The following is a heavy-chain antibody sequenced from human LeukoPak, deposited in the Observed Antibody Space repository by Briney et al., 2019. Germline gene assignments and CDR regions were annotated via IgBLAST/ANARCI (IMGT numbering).Heavy chain of an antibody. CDR1: GFTFSSYW. CDR2: IKQDGSEK. J-gene: IGHJ4*02. CDR3: ASEPGFSGWYGGGY. V-gene: IGHV3-7*01. Sequence: GGSLRLSCAASGFTFSSYWMSWVRQAPGKGLEWVANIKQDGSEKYYVDSVKGRFTISRDNAKNSLYLQMNSLRAEDTAVYYCASEPGFSGWYGGGYWGQGTLVTVSS. D-gene: IGHD6-19*01.